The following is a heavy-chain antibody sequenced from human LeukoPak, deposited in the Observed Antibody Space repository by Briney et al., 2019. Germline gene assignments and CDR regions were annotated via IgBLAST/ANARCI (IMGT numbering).Heavy chain of an antibody. D-gene: IGHD4-17*01. CDR1: GGTFSSYA. Sequence: SVKVSCKASGGTFSSYAISWVRQAPGQGLEWMGRIIPIFGTANYAQKFQGRVTITTDESTSTVYMELSSLRSEDTAVYYCARDFNYGDYDLDYWGQGTLVTVSS. CDR2: IIPIFGTA. CDR3: ARDFNYGDYDLDY. V-gene: IGHV1-69*05. J-gene: IGHJ4*02.